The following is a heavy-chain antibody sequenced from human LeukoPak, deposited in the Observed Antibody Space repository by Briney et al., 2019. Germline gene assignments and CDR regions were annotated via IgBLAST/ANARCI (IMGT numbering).Heavy chain of an antibody. J-gene: IGHJ4*02. CDR1: GFTFSGYW. CDR3: ARSNHADDF. Sequence: GGSLRLSCAASGFTFSGYWMHWVRQVPGKGLVWVSRINTSGSSTTYADYVKGRFTISRDNAKNTLYLQMDSLRAEDTGVYYCARSNHADDFWGQGTLVTVSS. V-gene: IGHV3-74*03. CDR2: INTSGSST. D-gene: IGHD1-14*01.